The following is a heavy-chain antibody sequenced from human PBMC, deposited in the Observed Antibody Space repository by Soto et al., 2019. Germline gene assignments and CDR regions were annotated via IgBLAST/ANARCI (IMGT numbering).Heavy chain of an antibody. CDR1: GGSFSGYY. V-gene: IGHV4-34*01. CDR3: ARVRGLRDYYDIDV. Sequence: SETLSLTCAVYGGSFSGYYWSWIRQPPGKGLEWIGEINHSGSTNYNPSRKSRVTISVDTSKNEFSLKLSSVTAADTAVYYCARVRGLRDYYDIDVCGKGT. D-gene: IGHD5-12*01. CDR2: INHSGST. J-gene: IGHJ6*03.